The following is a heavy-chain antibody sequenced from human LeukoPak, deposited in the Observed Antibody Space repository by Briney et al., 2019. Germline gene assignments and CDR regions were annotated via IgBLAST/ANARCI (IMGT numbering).Heavy chain of an antibody. CDR1: GFTFSSNY. Sequence: GGSLRLSCAASGFTFSSNYMSWVRQAPGKGLEWVSVIYSGGSTYYADSVKGRFTISRDNSKNTLYLQMNSLRAEDTAVYYCARVVWSGGPFDPWGQGTLVTVSS. V-gene: IGHV3-66*01. J-gene: IGHJ5*02. CDR2: IYSGGST. D-gene: IGHD2-15*01. CDR3: ARVVWSGGPFDP.